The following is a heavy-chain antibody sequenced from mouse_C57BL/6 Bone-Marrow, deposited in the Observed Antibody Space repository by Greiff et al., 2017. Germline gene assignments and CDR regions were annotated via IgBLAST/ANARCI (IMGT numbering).Heavy chain of an antibody. Sequence: EVKLVESGGGLVQPGGSMKLSCAASGFTFSDAWMDWVRQSPEKGLEWVAEIRNKANNHATYYAESVKGRFTISRDDSKSSVYLQMNSLRAEDTGIYYCTRYYYGKKGYYFDYWGQGTTLTVSS. CDR2: IRNKANNHAT. D-gene: IGHD1-1*01. CDR3: TRYYYGKKGYYFDY. J-gene: IGHJ2*01. V-gene: IGHV6-6*01. CDR1: GFTFSDAW.